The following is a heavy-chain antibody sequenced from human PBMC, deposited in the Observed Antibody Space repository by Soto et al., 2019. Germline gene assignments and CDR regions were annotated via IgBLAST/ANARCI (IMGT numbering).Heavy chain of an antibody. CDR3: ARPRGTTPAVWYFDL. CDR1: GVYISSHY. Sequence: QVQLQESGPGLVKPSETLSLTCSVSGVYISSHYWSWILQPPGKGLEWIGYVYHSGKTDSNPSLKSRITISMDTSKNQVSLSLTSVTAADTAVYYCARPRGTTPAVWYFDLWGRGTLVTVSS. D-gene: IGHD1-26*01. CDR2: VYHSGKT. J-gene: IGHJ2*01. V-gene: IGHV4-59*08.